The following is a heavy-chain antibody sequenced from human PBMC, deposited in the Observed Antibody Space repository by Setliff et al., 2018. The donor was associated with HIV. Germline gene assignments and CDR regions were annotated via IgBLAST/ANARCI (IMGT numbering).Heavy chain of an antibody. J-gene: IGHJ5*02. CDR3: AVGPGLWFED. V-gene: IGHV4-39*01. CDR1: GDSITSNNYY. D-gene: IGHD4-17*01. CDR2: ISYRGMT. Sequence: SETLSLTCNVSGDSITSNNYYWGWLRRAPGKGLEWMTSISYRGMTYKNPSLTSRVAISRDTSKNQFSLKVSPVTAADTALYYCAVGPGLWFEDWGQGTPVTVSS.